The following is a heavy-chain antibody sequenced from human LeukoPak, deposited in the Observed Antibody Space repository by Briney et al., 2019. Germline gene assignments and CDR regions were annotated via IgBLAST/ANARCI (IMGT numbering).Heavy chain of an antibody. Sequence: GGSLRLSCAASGFTFSSYWMHWVRQAPGKGLVWVSRINSDGSSTSYADSVKGRFTISRDNAKNTLYLQTNSLRAEDTAVYYCAREGPYSSGWYGWPSDYWGQGTLVTVSS. CDR2: INSDGSST. J-gene: IGHJ4*02. CDR1: GFTFSSYW. CDR3: AREGPYSSGWYGWPSDY. D-gene: IGHD6-19*01. V-gene: IGHV3-74*01.